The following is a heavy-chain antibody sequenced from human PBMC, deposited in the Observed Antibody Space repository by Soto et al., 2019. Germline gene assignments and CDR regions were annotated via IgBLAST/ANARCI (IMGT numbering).Heavy chain of an antibody. J-gene: IGHJ4*02. CDR1: GFTFSRYA. CDR3: ARGYLEL. V-gene: IGHV3-30-3*01. Sequence: GGSLRLSCAASGFTFSRYAMHWVRQAPGKGLEWVAVISYDGSNKYYADSVKGRFTISRDNSKNTLYLQMNSLRAEDTAVYYCARGYLELWGQGTLVTVSS. CDR2: ISYDGSNK. D-gene: IGHD1-7*01.